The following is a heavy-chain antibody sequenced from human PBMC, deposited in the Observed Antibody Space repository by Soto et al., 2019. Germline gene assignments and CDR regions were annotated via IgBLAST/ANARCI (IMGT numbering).Heavy chain of an antibody. J-gene: IGHJ6*02. Sequence: ASVKVSCKASGSTFSSYAISWVRQAPGQGLEWMGGIIPIFGTANYAQKFQGRVTITADESTSTAYMELSSLRPEDTAVYYCAREAGYSSSWYAPRSLHGYYYGMDVWGQGTTVNVSS. D-gene: IGHD6-13*01. V-gene: IGHV1-69*13. CDR1: GSTFSSYA. CDR2: IIPIFGTA. CDR3: AREAGYSSSWYAPRSLHGYYYGMDV.